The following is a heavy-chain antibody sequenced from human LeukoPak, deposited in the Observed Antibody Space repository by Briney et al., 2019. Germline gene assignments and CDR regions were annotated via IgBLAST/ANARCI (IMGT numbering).Heavy chain of an antibody. D-gene: IGHD3-22*01. CDR2: ITKSSNYK. CDR3: ASSRYDSSGYYGIIDY. V-gene: IGHV3-21*01. Sequence: GGSLRLLCGTSGFTFHSYSMNCVRQAPGKGLEGGSTITKSSNYKYYADSLKGRFTISRDIAKNSLYLQMNRLRAGDRALFYCASSRYDSSGYYGIIDYWGQGTLVTVSS. J-gene: IGHJ4*02. CDR1: GFTFHSYS.